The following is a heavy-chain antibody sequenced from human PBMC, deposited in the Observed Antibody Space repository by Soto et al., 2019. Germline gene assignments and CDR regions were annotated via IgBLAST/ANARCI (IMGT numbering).Heavy chain of an antibody. CDR2: IWQDGTTE. Sequence: QVQLRESGGGVGQPGRSLRISCEASGFTFSSYGMHWVRQAPGKGLEWVAVIWQDGTTEEYAESVKGRFKISRDDSKKMVFLELNNLQAEDTAVYYCARDEVWGTRRFYFPFWGQGIRVIVSS. D-gene: IGHD3-16*01. CDR1: GFTFSSYG. CDR3: ARDEVWGTRRFYFPF. V-gene: IGHV3-33*01. J-gene: IGHJ4*02.